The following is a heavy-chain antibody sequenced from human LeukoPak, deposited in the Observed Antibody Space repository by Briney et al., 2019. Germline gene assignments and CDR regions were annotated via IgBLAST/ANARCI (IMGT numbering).Heavy chain of an antibody. CDR3: AKDVAYQLLTYYYGMDV. V-gene: IGHV3-30*18. CDR1: GFTFSSYG. D-gene: IGHD2-2*01. CDR2: ISYDGGNK. Sequence: GGSLRLSCAASGFTFSSYGMHWVRQAPGEGLEWVAVISYDGGNKYYADSVKGRFTISRDNSKNTLYLQMNSLRAEDTAVYYYAKDVAYQLLTYYYGMDVWGQGTTVTVSS. J-gene: IGHJ6*02.